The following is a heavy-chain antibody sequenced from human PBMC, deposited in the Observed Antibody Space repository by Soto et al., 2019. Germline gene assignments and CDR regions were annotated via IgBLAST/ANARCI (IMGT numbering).Heavy chain of an antibody. D-gene: IGHD6-6*01. Sequence: SLRLSCAASGFTFSDYYMSWIRQAPGKGLEWVSYISSSGSTIYYADSVKGRFTISRDNAKNSLYLQMNSLRAEDTAVYYCARAIAARPYYYYYGMDVWGQGTTVTVSS. J-gene: IGHJ6*02. CDR3: ARAIAARPYYYYYGMDV. CDR1: GFTFSDYY. V-gene: IGHV3-11*01. CDR2: ISSSGSTI.